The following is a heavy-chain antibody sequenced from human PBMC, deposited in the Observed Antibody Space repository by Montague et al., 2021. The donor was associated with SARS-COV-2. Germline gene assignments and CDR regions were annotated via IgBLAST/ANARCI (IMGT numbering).Heavy chain of an antibody. CDR1: GDSVSRNTVA. V-gene: IGHV6-1*01. Sequence: CAISGDSVSRNTVAWNWIRQFPPRGPKWLGRTYYRYKRYYDYAVYVKSRMTISPDTSKNQFSLQLSYVTPEDRAVYYCARDPRYSLSWSFDYWGQGTLVTVSS. J-gene: IGHJ4*02. D-gene: IGHD6-13*01. CDR3: ARDPRYSLSWSFDY. CDR2: TYYRYKRYY.